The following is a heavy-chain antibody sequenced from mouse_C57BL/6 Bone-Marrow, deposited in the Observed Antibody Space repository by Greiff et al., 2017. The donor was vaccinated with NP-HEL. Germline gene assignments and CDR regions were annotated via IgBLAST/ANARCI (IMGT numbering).Heavy chain of an antibody. D-gene: IGHD1-1*01. CDR1: GYAFSSSW. V-gene: IGHV1-82*01. CDR2: IYPGDGDT. CDR3: ARERGYYGSSYPFAY. Sequence: QVQLQQSGPELVKPGASVKISCKASGYAFSSSWMNWVKQRPGKGLEWIGRIYPGDGDTNYNGKFKGKATLTADKSSSTAYMQRSSLTAEDSAVYFCARERGYYGSSYPFAYWGQGTLVTVSA. J-gene: IGHJ3*01.